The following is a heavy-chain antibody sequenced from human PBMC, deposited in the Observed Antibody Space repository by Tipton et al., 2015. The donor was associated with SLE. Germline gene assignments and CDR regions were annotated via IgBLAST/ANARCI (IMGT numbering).Heavy chain of an antibody. J-gene: IGHJ6*03. V-gene: IGHV4-59*01. CDR1: GGSISSFY. CDR2: IYYSGST. Sequence: TLSLTCPVSGGSISSFYWSWIRQPPGKGLEWIGYIYYSGSTNYNPSLKSRVTISVDTSKNQFSLKLSSVTAADTAVYYCARDHLPGGYYYYMDVWGKGTTVTVSS. D-gene: IGHD3-10*01. CDR3: ARDHLPGGYYYYMDV.